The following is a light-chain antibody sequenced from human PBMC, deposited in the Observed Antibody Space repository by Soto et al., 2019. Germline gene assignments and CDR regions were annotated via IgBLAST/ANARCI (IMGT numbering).Light chain of an antibody. CDR2: GAS. V-gene: IGKV1-39*01. CDR3: QQGYSTNPIT. CDR1: QSIKNY. J-gene: IGKJ5*01. Sequence: DIQMTHSPSSLSAAIGSRFTITCRASQSIKNYLNSYQHKPGAAPKLLIFGASNLESGVPSRFSGSGSATEFTLSISSLQPADFATYYCQQGYSTNPITFGHGTRLEIK.